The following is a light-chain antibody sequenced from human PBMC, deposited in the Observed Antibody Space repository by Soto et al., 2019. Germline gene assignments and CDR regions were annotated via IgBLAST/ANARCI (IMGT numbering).Light chain of an antibody. Sequence: EIVLTQSPDTLSLSPGERATLSCRASQSVTTYLAWYQQKPGQAPRLLIYDASNRATGIPDRFSGSGSGTDFTLTISSLEPEDFAVYYCQQRSNWPTFGQGTRLEIK. J-gene: IGKJ5*01. CDR2: DAS. CDR1: QSVTTY. CDR3: QQRSNWPT. V-gene: IGKV3-11*01.